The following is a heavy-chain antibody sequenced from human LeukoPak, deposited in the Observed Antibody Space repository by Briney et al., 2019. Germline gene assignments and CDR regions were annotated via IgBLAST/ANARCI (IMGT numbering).Heavy chain of an antibody. V-gene: IGHV1-58*02. CDR3: ARVACSGGSCLLFDL. D-gene: IGHD2-15*01. Sequence: SVKVSCKASGFTFTSSAMQWVRQARGQRLEWIGWIVVGSGNTNYAQKFQERVTITRDMSTSTAYMELSSLRSEDTAVYYCARVACSGGSCLLFDLWGRGTLVTVSS. J-gene: IGHJ2*01. CDR1: GFTFTSSA. CDR2: IVVGSGNT.